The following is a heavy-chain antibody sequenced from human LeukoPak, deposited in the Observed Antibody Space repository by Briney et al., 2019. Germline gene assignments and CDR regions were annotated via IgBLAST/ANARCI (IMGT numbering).Heavy chain of an antibody. CDR1: GYTFTGYY. CDR2: VDPEDGET. CDR3: AAAYYYDSSGVADAFDI. J-gene: IGHJ3*02. D-gene: IGHD3-22*01. Sequence: ASVKVSCKASGYTFTGYYMHWVQQAPGKGLEWMGLVDPEDGETIYAEKFQGRVTITADTSTDTAYMELSSLRSEDTAVYYCAAAYYYDSSGVADAFDIWGQGTMVTVSS. V-gene: IGHV1-69-2*01.